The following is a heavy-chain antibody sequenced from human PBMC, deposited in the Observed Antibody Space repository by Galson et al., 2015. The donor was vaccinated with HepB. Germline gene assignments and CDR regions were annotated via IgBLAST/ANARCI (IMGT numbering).Heavy chain of an antibody. V-gene: IGHV2-70*01. Sequence: PALVKPTQTLTLTCTFSGFSLNTSETCVSWIRQPPGKALEWLGLIDWGGDKYYSRSLKSRLTISMDTSKNQVVLSMSDMDPVDTATYYSARTRYSRAWYAGYWDHWGQGTLVTVAS. CDR1: GFSLNTSETC. CDR2: IDWGGDK. CDR3: ARTRYSRAWYAGYWDH. J-gene: IGHJ4*02. D-gene: IGHD6-19*01.